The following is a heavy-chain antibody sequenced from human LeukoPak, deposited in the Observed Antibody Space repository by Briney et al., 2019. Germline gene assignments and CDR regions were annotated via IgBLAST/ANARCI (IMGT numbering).Heavy chain of an antibody. D-gene: IGHD3-10*01. V-gene: IGHV3-30*04. Sequence: PGGSLRLSCAASGFTFSSYAMHWIRQAPGKGLEWVAVISYDGSNKYYADSVKGRFTISRDNSKNTLYLQMNSLRAEDTAVYYCARAQLYYHGSGSYYTPTDYWGQGTLVAVSS. J-gene: IGHJ4*02. CDR1: GFTFSSYA. CDR3: ARAQLYYHGSGSYYTPTDY. CDR2: ISYDGSNK.